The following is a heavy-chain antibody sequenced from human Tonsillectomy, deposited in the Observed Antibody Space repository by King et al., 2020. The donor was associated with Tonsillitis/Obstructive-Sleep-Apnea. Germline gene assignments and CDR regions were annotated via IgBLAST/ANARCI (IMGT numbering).Heavy chain of an antibody. J-gene: IGHJ4*02. CDR2: LKQDGREK. CDR1: GFTFSSYW. Sequence: QLVQSGGGLVQPGGSLRLSFEASGFTFSSYWMSWVRQAPGKGLEWVAKLKQDGREKYYLDPVKGRFTISRDNAKNSLYLQMNSLRAEDTAVYYCAREDYYVSGNDYWGQGTLVTVSS. V-gene: IGHV3-7*01. D-gene: IGHD3-10*01. CDR3: AREDYYVSGNDY.